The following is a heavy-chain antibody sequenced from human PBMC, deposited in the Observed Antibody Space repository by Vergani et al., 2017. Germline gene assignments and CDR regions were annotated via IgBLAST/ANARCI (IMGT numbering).Heavy chain of an antibody. V-gene: IGHV3-23*04. J-gene: IGHJ6*03. CDR2: ISGSGGST. CDR1: GFTFSSYA. D-gene: IGHD3-10*02. Sequence: EVQLVESGGGLVQPGGSLKLSCAASGFTFSSYAMSWVRQAPGKGLEWVSAISGSGGSTSYAASVNCRFTISRDNSKNTLYLQMNSLGAEDTAVYYCTTDMVGEARPGEYYYYYYMDVWGKGTTVTVSS. CDR3: TTDMVGEARPGEYYYYYYMDV.